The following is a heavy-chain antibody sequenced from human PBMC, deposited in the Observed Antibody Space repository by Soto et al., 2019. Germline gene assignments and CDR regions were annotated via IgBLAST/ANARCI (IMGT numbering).Heavy chain of an antibody. CDR3: ASPGLYCSSTSCSPWVVY. J-gene: IGHJ4*02. V-gene: IGHV4-39*01. D-gene: IGHD2-2*01. CDR1: GGSISSSSYY. CDR2: IYYSGST. Sequence: SETLSLTCTVSGGSISSSSYYWGWIRQPPGKGLEWIGSIYYSGSTYYNPSLKSRVTISVDTSKNQFSLKLSSVTAADTAVYYCASPGLYCSSTSCSPWVVYWGQGTLVTVSS.